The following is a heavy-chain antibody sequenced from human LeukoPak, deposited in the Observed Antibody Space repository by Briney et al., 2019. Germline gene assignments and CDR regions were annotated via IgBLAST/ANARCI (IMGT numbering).Heavy chain of an antibody. J-gene: IGHJ5*02. D-gene: IGHD3-10*01. V-gene: IGHV3-9*01. CDR2: ISWNSGSI. CDR3: AKDSQTVWFGESWNWFDP. CDR1: GFTFDVYA. Sequence: QAGGSLRLSCAASGFTFDVYAMHWVRQAPGKGLQWVSGISWNSGSIGYADSVKRRFTISRDNAKNSLYLQMNSLRAEDTALYYCAKDSQTVWFGESWNWFDPWGQGTLVTVSS.